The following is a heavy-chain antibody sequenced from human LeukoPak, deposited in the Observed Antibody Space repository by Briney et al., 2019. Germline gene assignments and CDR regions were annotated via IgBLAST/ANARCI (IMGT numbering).Heavy chain of an antibody. D-gene: IGHD5-12*01. Sequence: GSLRLSCAASGFTFSTYWMNWVRQAPGKGLEWVASIKPDGSEKFYVDSVRGRFTISRDNAKDSLYLQMNNLRAEDTALYYCARGYTGYIYWGQGTLVTVSS. CDR1: GFTFSTYW. CDR2: IKPDGSEK. J-gene: IGHJ4*02. CDR3: ARGYTGYIY. V-gene: IGHV3-7*04.